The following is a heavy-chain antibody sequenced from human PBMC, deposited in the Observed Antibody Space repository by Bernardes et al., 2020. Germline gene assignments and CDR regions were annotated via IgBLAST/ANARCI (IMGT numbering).Heavy chain of an antibody. V-gene: IGHV5-51*01. Sequence: GEALTISCQGSGYNFATYWIGWVRQMPGTGLEWMGIIYPSDSETRYSPSFQGQVTISVDESIGTAYLQWSSLKASDTAMYYCARREYYDSSGYEYWGQGTLVTGSS. D-gene: IGHD3-22*01. CDR1: GYNFATYW. CDR3: ARREYYDSSGYEY. CDR2: IYPSDSET. J-gene: IGHJ4*02.